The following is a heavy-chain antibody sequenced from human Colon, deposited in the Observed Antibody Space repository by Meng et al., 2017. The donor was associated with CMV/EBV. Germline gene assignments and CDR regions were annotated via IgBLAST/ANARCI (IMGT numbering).Heavy chain of an antibody. D-gene: IGHD2-21*01. Sequence: GGSLRLSCAASGFTFNRNSMSWVRQAPGKGLEWVSGINGVGDITYYADSVEGRFTISRDNSKNTLYLRMIDLRAEDTAMYYCAKDRAYCGSFSCSPNYFDGWGQGNLVTVSS. CDR2: INGVGDIT. J-gene: IGHJ4*02. V-gene: IGHV3-23*01. CDR1: GFTFNRNS. CDR3: AKDRAYCGSFSCSPNYFDG.